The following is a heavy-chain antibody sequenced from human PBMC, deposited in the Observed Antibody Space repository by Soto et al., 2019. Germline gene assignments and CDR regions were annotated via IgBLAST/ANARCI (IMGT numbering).Heavy chain of an antibody. Sequence: EVQLDESGGGWVQPGGSLRLSCVVSGFTFSRYEMNWVRQAPGKGLEWISYINGNGTTTYYGASVKGRFTISRDNAKNPLFWKRTGRRADDPAFYYCVRDSRRFLGCPTKGNHYSGMDAGGGGTRDTVS. CDR2: INGNGTTT. D-gene: IGHD3-3*01. J-gene: IGHJ6*02. CDR3: VRDSRRFLGCPTKGNHYSGMDA. V-gene: IGHV3-48*03. CDR1: GFTFSRYE.